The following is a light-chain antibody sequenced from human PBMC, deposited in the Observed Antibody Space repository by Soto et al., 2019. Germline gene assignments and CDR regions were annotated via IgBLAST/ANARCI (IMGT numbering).Light chain of an antibody. CDR2: DAS. V-gene: IGKV1-5*01. Sequence: DIQMTQSPSTLSASVGDRVTITCRASQSIGTWLAWYQQIPGKAPKFLIYDASILKSGVPSRFSGSGSGTEFTLTISSLQPDDFATYYCQHYKNYPLLFGGGTKVDIK. J-gene: IGKJ4*01. CDR1: QSIGTW. CDR3: QHYKNYPLL.